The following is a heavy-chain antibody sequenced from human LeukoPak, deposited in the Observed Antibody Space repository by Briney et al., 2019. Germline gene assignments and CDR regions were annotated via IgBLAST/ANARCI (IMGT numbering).Heavy chain of an antibody. CDR3: GRVNLGEWSLDQ. D-gene: IGHD3-16*01. J-gene: IGHJ4*02. Sequence: HPGGSLRLSCAASGFTFSDNYLDWVRQAPGKGLEWVGRIKNKPNNYITEYAASVKGRFSVSRDDSKNSLYLHMNSLKTEDTAVYYCGRVNLGEWSLDQWGQGTLVTVSS. CDR2: IKNKPNNYIT. V-gene: IGHV3-72*01. CDR1: GFTFSDNY.